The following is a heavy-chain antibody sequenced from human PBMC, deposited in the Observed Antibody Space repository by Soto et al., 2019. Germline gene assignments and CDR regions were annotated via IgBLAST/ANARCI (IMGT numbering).Heavy chain of an antibody. J-gene: IGHJ6*02. V-gene: IGHV4-34*01. CDR1: GGSFSGYY. Sequence: SETLSLTCAVYGGSFSGYYWSWIRQPPGKGLEWIGEINHSGSTNYNPSLKSRVTISVDTSKNQFSLKLSSVTAADTAVYYCARSRYHGRQHYYYGMDVWGQGTTVTVSS. D-gene: IGHD1-20*01. CDR2: INHSGST. CDR3: ARSRYHGRQHYYYGMDV.